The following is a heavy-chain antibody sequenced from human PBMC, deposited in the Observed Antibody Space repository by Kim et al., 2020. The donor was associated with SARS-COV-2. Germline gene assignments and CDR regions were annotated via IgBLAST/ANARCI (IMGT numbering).Heavy chain of an antibody. CDR3: ARRPNSGSYSGTFDY. CDR1: GGSISSSSYY. D-gene: IGHD1-26*01. V-gene: IGHV4-39*01. CDR2: IYYSGST. Sequence: SETLSLTCTVSGGSISSSSYYWGWIRQPPGKGLEWIGSIYYSGSTYYNPSLKSRVTISVDTSKNQFSLKLSSVTAADTAVYYCARRPNSGSYSGTFDYWGQGTLVTVSS. J-gene: IGHJ4*02.